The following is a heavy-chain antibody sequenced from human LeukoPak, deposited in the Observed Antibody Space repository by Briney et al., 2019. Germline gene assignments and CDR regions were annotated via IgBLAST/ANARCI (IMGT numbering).Heavy chain of an antibody. CDR1: GSTFSHYG. CDR3: AAGTTFLTD. V-gene: IGHV3-30*02. Sequence: PGGSLRLSCVASGSTFSHYGMHWVRQAPGKGLEWVAVVWYDGSNKHYTDSVKGRFTISRDNSKNTLYLQMNSLRAEDTAVYYCAAGTTFLTDWGQGTLVTVSS. CDR2: VWYDGSNK. D-gene: IGHD1-1*01. J-gene: IGHJ4*02.